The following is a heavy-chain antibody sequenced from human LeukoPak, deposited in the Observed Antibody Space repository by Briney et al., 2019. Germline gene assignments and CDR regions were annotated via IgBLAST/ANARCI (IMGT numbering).Heavy chain of an antibody. D-gene: IGHD4-17*01. Sequence: SETLSLICAVYGGSFSGYYWSWIRQPPGKGLGWIGEINHSGSTNYNPSLKSRVTISVDTSKNQFSLKLSSVTAADTAVYYCVYDYGELDYWGQGTLVTVSS. CDR3: VYDYGELDY. CDR2: INHSGST. CDR1: GGSFSGYY. J-gene: IGHJ4*02. V-gene: IGHV4-34*01.